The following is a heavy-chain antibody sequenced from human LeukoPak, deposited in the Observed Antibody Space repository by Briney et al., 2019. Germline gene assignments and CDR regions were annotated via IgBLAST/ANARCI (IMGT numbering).Heavy chain of an antibody. Sequence: GGSLRLSCAASGFTFDDYAMHWVRQAPGKGLEWVSGISWNSGSIGYADSVKGRFTISRDNAKNSLYLQMNSLRAEDMALYYCAKEGYYDSSGYSFDYWGQGTLVTVSS. D-gene: IGHD3-22*01. CDR3: AKEGYYDSSGYSFDY. CDR2: ISWNSGSI. J-gene: IGHJ4*02. CDR1: GFTFDDYA. V-gene: IGHV3-9*03.